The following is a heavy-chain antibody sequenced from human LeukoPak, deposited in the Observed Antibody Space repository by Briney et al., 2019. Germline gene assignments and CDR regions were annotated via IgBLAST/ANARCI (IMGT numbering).Heavy chain of an antibody. CDR3: ARAPAGYSYGPPYYMDV. V-gene: IGHV4-39*07. J-gene: IGHJ6*03. D-gene: IGHD5-18*01. Sequence: SETLSLTCTVSGGSISSYYWSWIRQPPGKGLEWIGSIYYSGSTYYNPSLKSRVTISVDTSKNQFSLKLSSVTAADTAVYYCARAPAGYSYGPPYYMDVWGKGTTVTVSS. CDR2: IYYSGST. CDR1: GGSISSYY.